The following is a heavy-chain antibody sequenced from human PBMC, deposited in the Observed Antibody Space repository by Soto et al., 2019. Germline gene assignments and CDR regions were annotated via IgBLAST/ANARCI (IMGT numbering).Heavy chain of an antibody. CDR3: ARADIVVVVAATHNWFDP. CDR1: GGSISSSSYY. Sequence: QLQLQESGPGLVKPSETLSLTCTVSGGSISSSSYYWGWIRQPPGKGLEWIGSIYYSGSTYYNPSIKSRVTISVDTSKNQFSLKLSSVTAADTAVYYCARADIVVVVAATHNWFDPWGQGTLVTVSS. J-gene: IGHJ5*02. CDR2: IYYSGST. V-gene: IGHV4-39*01. D-gene: IGHD2-15*01.